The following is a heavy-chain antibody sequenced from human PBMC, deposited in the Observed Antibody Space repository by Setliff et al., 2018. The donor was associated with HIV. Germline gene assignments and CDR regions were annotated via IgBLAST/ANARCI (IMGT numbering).Heavy chain of an antibody. Sequence: SETLSLTCTVSGDSVSRSNYYWAWVRQPPGKGPEWIGSVYYSGSTHYNPSLKSRVTISVDTSKNQFSLKLSSVTAADTAVYYCATHGAQWGQGTLVTVSS. CDR2: VYYSGST. D-gene: IGHD1-26*01. V-gene: IGHV4-39*01. CDR1: GDSVSRSNYY. CDR3: ATHGAQ. J-gene: IGHJ4*02.